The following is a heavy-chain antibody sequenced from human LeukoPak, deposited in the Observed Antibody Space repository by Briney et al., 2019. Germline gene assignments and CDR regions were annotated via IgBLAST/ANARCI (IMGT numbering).Heavy chain of an antibody. V-gene: IGHV4-61*02. D-gene: IGHD6-19*01. Sequence: PSETLSLTCTVSGGSISSSSYYWSWIRQPAGKGLEWIGRIYTSGSTNYNPSLKSRVTISVDTSKNQFSLKLSSVAAADTAVYYCARGRIAVAGGFDYWGQGTLVTVSS. J-gene: IGHJ4*02. CDR1: GGSISSSSYY. CDR2: IYTSGST. CDR3: ARGRIAVAGGFDY.